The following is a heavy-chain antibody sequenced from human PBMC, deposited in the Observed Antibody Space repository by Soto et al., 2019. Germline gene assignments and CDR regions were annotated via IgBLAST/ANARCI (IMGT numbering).Heavy chain of an antibody. Sequence: VGSLRLSCAASGFTFSSYGMHWVRQAPGKGLEWVAVISYDGSNKYYADSVKGRFTISRDNSKNTLYLQMNSLRAEDTAVYYCATYDFWSGYHFDYWGQGTLVTVSS. CDR1: GFTFSSYG. J-gene: IGHJ4*02. V-gene: IGHV3-30*03. CDR3: ATYDFWSGYHFDY. D-gene: IGHD3-3*01. CDR2: ISYDGSNK.